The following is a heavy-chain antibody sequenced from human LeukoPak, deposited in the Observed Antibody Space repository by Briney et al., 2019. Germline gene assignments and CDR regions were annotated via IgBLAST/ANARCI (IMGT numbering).Heavy chain of an antibody. CDR2: IYYSGST. Sequence: SETLSLTCTVSGDSISSYYWSWIRQPPGKGLEWIGYIYYSGSTNYNPSLKSRVTISVDTSKNQFSLKLSSVTAADTAVYYCARDRAPTSRLGWFDPWGQGTLVTVSS. J-gene: IGHJ5*02. CDR3: ARDRAPTSRLGWFDP. V-gene: IGHV4-59*01. D-gene: IGHD2-2*01. CDR1: GDSISSYY.